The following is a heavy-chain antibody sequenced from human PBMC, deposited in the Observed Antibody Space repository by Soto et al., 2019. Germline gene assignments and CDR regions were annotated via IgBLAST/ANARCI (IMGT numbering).Heavy chain of an antibody. J-gene: IGHJ6*02. D-gene: IGHD5-18*01. Sequence: TSETLSLTCTVSGGSVSSGSYYWSWIRQPPGKGLEWIGYIYYSGSTNYNPSLKSRVTISVDTSKNQFSLKLSSVTAADTAVYYCARVSGYSYGPRAHYYYGMDVWGQGTTVTVSS. V-gene: IGHV4-61*01. CDR1: GGSVSSGSYY. CDR2: IYYSGST. CDR3: ARVSGYSYGPRAHYYYGMDV.